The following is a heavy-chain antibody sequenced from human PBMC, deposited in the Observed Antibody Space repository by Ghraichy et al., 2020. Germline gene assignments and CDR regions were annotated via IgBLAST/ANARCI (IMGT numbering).Heavy chain of an antibody. CDR2: ISNDGTT. J-gene: IGHJ4*02. D-gene: IGHD3-3*02. CDR3: ARDFASSAFGF. V-gene: IGHV4-59*01. Sequence: SETLSLTCTVSGASITTSSWYWIRQIPGKGLEWIGYISNDGTTNYNPSLKSRVTISIDTSRNQFSLNLNSVTAADTAVYFCARDFASSAFGFWGQGTLVTVSS. CDR1: GASITTSS.